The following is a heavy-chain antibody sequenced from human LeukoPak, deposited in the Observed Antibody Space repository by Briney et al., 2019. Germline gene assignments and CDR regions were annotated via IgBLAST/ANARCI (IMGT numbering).Heavy chain of an antibody. CDR1: GGTFSSYA. CDR3: ARVPYDFWSGRHHYFDY. V-gene: IGHV1-69*13. D-gene: IGHD3-3*01. Sequence: SVKVSCKASGGTFSSYAISWVRQAPGQGLEWMGGIIPIFGTANYAQKFQGRVTITADESTSTAYMELSSLRSEDTAVYYCARVPYDFWSGRHHYFDYWGQGTLVTVSS. CDR2: IIPIFGTA. J-gene: IGHJ4*02.